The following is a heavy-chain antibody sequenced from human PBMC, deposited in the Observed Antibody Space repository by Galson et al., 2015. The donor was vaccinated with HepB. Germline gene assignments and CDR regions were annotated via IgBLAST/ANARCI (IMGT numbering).Heavy chain of an antibody. CDR1: GFTVSRNY. CDR2: IYSGGAT. CDR3: AREGHDYGSGIDY. V-gene: IGHV3-53*01. J-gene: IGHJ4*02. Sequence: SLRLSCAASGFTVSRNYMSWVRQAPGKGLEWVSVIYSGGATYYADSVKGRFTISRDNSKNTLYLHMNRLRAEDTGVYYCAREGHDYGSGIDYWGQGTLVTVSS. D-gene: IGHD3-10*01.